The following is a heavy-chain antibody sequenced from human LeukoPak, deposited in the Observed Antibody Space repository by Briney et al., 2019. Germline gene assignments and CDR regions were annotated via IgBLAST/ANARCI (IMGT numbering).Heavy chain of an antibody. CDR3: ARAVTGRCSGGSCYHSRLDY. J-gene: IGHJ4*02. V-gene: IGHV3-30-3*01. CDR1: GFTFSSYA. Sequence: PGGSLRLSCAASGFTFSSYAMHWVRQAPGKGLEWVAVISYDGSNKYYADSVKGRFTISRDNSKNTLYLQTNSLRAEDTAVYYCARAVTGRCSGGSCYHSRLDYWGQGTPVTVSS. D-gene: IGHD2-15*01. CDR2: ISYDGSNK.